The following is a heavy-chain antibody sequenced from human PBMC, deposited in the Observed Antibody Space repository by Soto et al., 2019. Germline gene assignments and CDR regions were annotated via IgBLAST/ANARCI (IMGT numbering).Heavy chain of an antibody. CDR3: AVTRPFDY. V-gene: IGHV3-30*19. CDR2: ISYDGSNK. Sequence: PGGSLRLSCAASGFTFSSYGMHWVRQAPGKGLEWVAVISYDGSNKYYADSVKGRFTISRDNSKNTLYLQMNSLRAEDTAVYYCAVTRPFDYWGQGTLVTVSS. D-gene: IGHD5-18*01. CDR1: GFTFSSYG. J-gene: IGHJ4*02.